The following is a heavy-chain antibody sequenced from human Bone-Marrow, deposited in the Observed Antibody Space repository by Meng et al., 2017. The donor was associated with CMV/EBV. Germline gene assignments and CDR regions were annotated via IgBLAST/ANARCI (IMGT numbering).Heavy chain of an antibody. J-gene: IGHJ4*02. Sequence: SETLSLTCSVSGGSINNNDYYWVWIRQPPGKGLEWIGSIYYIETTNYNPSLKSRVTISVDTSKSQFSLKLNSVTSADTAVYYCARGVGATPLDFWGQGTLVTVSS. CDR3: ARGVGATPLDF. D-gene: IGHD1-26*01. V-gene: IGHV4-39*07. CDR2: IYYIETT. CDR1: GGSINNNDYY.